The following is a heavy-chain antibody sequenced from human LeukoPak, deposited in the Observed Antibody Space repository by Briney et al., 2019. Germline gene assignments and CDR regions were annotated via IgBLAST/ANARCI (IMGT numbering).Heavy chain of an antibody. V-gene: IGHV3-30*18. CDR2: ISYDGSNK. CDR3: AKDPIRYCSSTSCPEGWFDP. Sequence: GGSLRLSCAASGFTFSSYGMHWVRQAPGKGLEWVAVISYDGSNKYYADSVKGRFTISRDNSKNTLYLQMNSLRAEDTAVYYCAKDPIRYCSSTSCPEGWFDPWGQGTLVTVSS. J-gene: IGHJ5*02. CDR1: GFTFSSYG. D-gene: IGHD2-2*01.